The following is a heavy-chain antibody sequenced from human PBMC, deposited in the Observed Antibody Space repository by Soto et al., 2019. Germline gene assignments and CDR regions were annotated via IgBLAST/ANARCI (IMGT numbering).Heavy chain of an antibody. CDR1: GGSISSSSYY. J-gene: IGHJ6*03. Sequence: SETLSLTCTVSGGSISSSSYYWCWIRHPPGKGLEWIGSIYYSGSTYYNPSLKSRVTISVDTSKNQFSLKLSSVTAADTAVYYCAANSGYGYYYMDVWGKGTTVTVS. CDR3: AANSGYGYYYMDV. D-gene: IGHD5-12*01. CDR2: IYYSGST. V-gene: IGHV4-39*01.